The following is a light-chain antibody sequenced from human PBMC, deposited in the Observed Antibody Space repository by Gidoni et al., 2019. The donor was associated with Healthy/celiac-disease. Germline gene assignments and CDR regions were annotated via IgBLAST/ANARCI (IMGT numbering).Light chain of an antibody. J-gene: IGKJ2*04. CDR3: QQSYSTPRS. V-gene: IGKV1-39*01. CDR1: QSISSY. CDR2: AAS. Sequence: DIQMTQSPSSLSASVGDRVTITCRASQSISSYLHWYQQKPGKAPKLLIYAASSLQSGVPSRFSGSGSGTDFTLTISSLQPVDFATYYCQQSYSTPRSFGQGTKLEIK.